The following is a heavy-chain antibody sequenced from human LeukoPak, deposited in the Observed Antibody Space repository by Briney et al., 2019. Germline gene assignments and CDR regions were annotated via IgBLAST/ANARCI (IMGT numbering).Heavy chain of an antibody. CDR3: AKNQECSSTTCYQWFDP. CDR1: GYTFTDYY. CDR2: THPNSGVT. V-gene: IGHV1-2*02. Sequence: ASVKVSCKTSGYTFTDYYVHWLRQAPGQGLEWMGWTHPNSGVTNYAQKFQGRVTMTRDTSINTAYMELSRLRYNDTAVYYCAKNQECSSTTCYQWFDPWGQGTLVTVSS. D-gene: IGHD2-2*01. J-gene: IGHJ5*02.